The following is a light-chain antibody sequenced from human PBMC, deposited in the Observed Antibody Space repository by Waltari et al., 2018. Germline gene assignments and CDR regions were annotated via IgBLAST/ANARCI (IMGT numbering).Light chain of an antibody. CDR3: QQRSNWPPT. J-gene: IGKJ4*01. V-gene: IGKV3D-20*02. Sequence: EVVLTQSPGTLSLSPGERATPSCRASQRVASNHLAWYQQKPGQAPRLLIYGASSRVTGIPDRFSGSGSGTDFTLTISSLEPEDFAVYYCQQRSNWPPTFGGGTKVEIK. CDR2: GAS. CDR1: QRVASNH.